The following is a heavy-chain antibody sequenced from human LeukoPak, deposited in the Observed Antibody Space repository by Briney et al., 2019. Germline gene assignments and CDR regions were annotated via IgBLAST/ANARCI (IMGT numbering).Heavy chain of an antibody. D-gene: IGHD3-22*01. J-gene: IGHJ4*02. CDR2: MNPNSGNT. V-gene: IGHV1-8*01. Sequence: ASVKVSCKASGYTFTSYDINWVRQATGQGLEWMGWMNPNSGNTGYAQKFQGRVTMTRNTSISTAYMELSSLRSEDTAVYYCTTDKDSSGYYGTDYWGQGTLVTVSS. CDR3: TTDKDSSGYYGTDY. CDR1: GYTFTSYD.